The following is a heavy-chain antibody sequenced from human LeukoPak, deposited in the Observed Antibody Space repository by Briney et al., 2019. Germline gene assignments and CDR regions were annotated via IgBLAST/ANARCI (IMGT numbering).Heavy chain of an antibody. Sequence: GGSLRLSCAASGFIFNNYGLVWVRQAPGKGLEWVSAISNDGGGTSYADFVKGRFSVSRDNSKNTLFLQMNSLRAEDTALYYCAKGSSGYFFDLWGQGTLVTVSS. V-gene: IGHV3-23*01. D-gene: IGHD3-22*01. CDR2: ISNDGGGT. J-gene: IGHJ4*02. CDR1: GFIFNNYG. CDR3: AKGSSGYFFDL.